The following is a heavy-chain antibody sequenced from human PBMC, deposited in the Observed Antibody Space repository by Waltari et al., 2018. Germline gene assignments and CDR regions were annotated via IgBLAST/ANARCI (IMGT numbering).Heavy chain of an antibody. CDR1: GFTFSSYG. CDR2: IWYDGSNK. V-gene: IGHV3-33*01. Sequence: QVQLVESGGGVVQPGRSLRLSCAASGFTFSSYGMHWVRQAPGKGLEWVAVIWYDGSNKYYADSVKGRFTISRDNSKNTLYLQMNSLRAEDTAVYYCARDPRTIDYDFWSGYSWYFDLWGRGTLVTVSS. J-gene: IGHJ2*01. CDR3: ARDPRTIDYDFWSGYSWYFDL. D-gene: IGHD3-3*01.